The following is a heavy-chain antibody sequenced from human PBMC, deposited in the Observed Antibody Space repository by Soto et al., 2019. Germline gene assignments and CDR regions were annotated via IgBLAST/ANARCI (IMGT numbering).Heavy chain of an antibody. Sequence: QVQLVESGGGVVQPGRSLRLSCAASGFTFSSYGMHWVRQAPGKGLEWVAVIWYDGSNKYYADSVKGRFTISRDNSKNTLYLQMNSLRAEDTAVYYCARARIRIVGATTLFYWGQGTLVTVSS. CDR1: GFTFSSYG. D-gene: IGHD1-26*01. CDR3: ARARIRIVGATTLFY. V-gene: IGHV3-33*01. J-gene: IGHJ4*02. CDR2: IWYDGSNK.